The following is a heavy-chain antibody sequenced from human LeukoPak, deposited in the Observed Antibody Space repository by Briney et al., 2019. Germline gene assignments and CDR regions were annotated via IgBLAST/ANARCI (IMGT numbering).Heavy chain of an antibody. D-gene: IGHD4-23*01. CDR3: ARAYGGNSQYFQH. CDR1: GGSISSYY. Sequence: SETLSLTCTVSGGSISSYYWSWLRQPPGKGLEWIGYIYYSGSTNYNTSRKSRVTISVETSKNQFSLKLSSVTAADTAVYYCARAYGGNSQYFQHWGQGTLVTVSS. J-gene: IGHJ1*01. V-gene: IGHV4-59*01. CDR2: IYYSGST.